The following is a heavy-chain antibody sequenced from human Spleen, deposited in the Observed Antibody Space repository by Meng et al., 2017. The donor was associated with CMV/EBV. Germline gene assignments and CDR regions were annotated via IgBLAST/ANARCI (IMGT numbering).Heavy chain of an antibody. J-gene: IGHJ3*02. V-gene: IGHV3-30-3*01. Sequence: GGSLRLSCAASGFTFSSYAMHWVRQAPGKGLEWVAVISDDGSNKYYADSVKGRFTISRDNSTNTLYLQMNILRAEDTAVYYCACGGGVWFGELFFAFDIWGQGTMVTVSS. CDR1: GFTFSSYA. CDR3: ACGGGVWFGELFFAFDI. CDR2: ISDDGSNK. D-gene: IGHD3-10*01.